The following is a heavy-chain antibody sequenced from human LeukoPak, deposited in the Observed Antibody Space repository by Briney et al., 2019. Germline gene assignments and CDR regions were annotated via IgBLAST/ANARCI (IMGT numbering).Heavy chain of an antibody. CDR3: AVSRSAYSAFHI. CDR1: GFIFSDYY. V-gene: IGHV3-11*04. Sequence: GGSLRLSCAASGFIFSDYYMNWTRQAPGKGLEWVSYIYPTGSAMSYADSVKGRFTISRDNAKNSLYLQMDSLRAEDTAIYYCAVSRSAYSAFHIWGQGTMVTVSS. D-gene: IGHD3-3*01. CDR2: IYPTGSAM. J-gene: IGHJ3*02.